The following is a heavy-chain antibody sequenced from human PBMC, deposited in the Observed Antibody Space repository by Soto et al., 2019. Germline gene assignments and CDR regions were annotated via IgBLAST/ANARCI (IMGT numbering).Heavy chain of an antibody. Sequence: ASVKVSCKASGYTFTGYYVHWVRQAPGQGLEWMGWINPNSGGTNYAQKFQGRVTMTRDTSISTAYMELSRLRSDDTAVYYCASIAAAGVAPFDYWGQGTLVTVSS. D-gene: IGHD6-13*01. J-gene: IGHJ4*02. CDR3: ASIAAAGVAPFDY. CDR1: GYTFTGYY. CDR2: INPNSGGT. V-gene: IGHV1-2*02.